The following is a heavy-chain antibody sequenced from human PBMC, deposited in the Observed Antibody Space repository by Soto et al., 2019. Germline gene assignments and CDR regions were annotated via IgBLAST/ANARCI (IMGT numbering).Heavy chain of an antibody. CDR3: ARRGYATSGTNYGMDV. V-gene: IGHV3-30-3*01. Sequence: QVHLVESGGGVVQPGRSLRLSCAASGFTFSSYSMHWVRQAPGKGLEWVAVISYDGSNKHIADSVMGRFTISRDNSENTAYLEMNSLRTEDTAVYYCARRGYATSGTNYGMDVWGQGTTVTVSS. CDR2: ISYDGSNK. CDR1: GFTFSSYS. J-gene: IGHJ6*02. D-gene: IGHD2-2*01.